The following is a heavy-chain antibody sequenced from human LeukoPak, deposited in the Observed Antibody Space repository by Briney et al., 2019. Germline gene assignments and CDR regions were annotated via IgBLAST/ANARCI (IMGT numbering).Heavy chain of an antibody. D-gene: IGHD3-10*01. CDR2: ISSSSSYI. CDR1: GFTFSSYS. V-gene: IGHV3-21*01. CDR3: AKNYYGSGSYFTEAWFDP. Sequence: GGSLRLSCAASGFTFSSYSMNWVRQAPGKGLEWVSSISSSSSYIYYADSVKGRFTISRDNAKNSLYLQMNSLRAEDTALYYCAKNYYGSGSYFTEAWFDPWGQGTLVTVSS. J-gene: IGHJ5*02.